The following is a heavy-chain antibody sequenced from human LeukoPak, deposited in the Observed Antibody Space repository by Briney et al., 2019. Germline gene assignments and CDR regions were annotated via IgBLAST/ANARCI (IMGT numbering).Heavy chain of an antibody. J-gene: IGHJ4*02. CDR2: ISSSSSYI. CDR1: GFTFSSHS. Sequence: GGSLRLSCAASGFTFSSHSMDWVRQAPGKGLEWVSSISSSSSYIYYADSLKGRFTISRDNSKNTLYLQMNSLRAEDTAVYYCARAGLPAFDYWGQGTLVTASS. V-gene: IGHV3-21*01. CDR3: ARAGLPAFDY. D-gene: IGHD5-12*01.